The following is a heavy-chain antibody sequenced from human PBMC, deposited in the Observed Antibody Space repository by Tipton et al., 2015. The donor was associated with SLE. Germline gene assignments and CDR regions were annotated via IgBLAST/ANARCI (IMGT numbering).Heavy chain of an antibody. CDR1: GGSNSSSSYY. D-gene: IGHD3-16*01. V-gene: IGHV4-61*01. Sequence: TLSLTCTVSGGSNSSSSYYWGWIRQPPGKGLEWIGYIYYSGSTHYNPSLKSRVTISVDTSKNQFSLKLSSVTAADTAVYYCARDLSRGGFDYWGQGTLVTVSS. CDR3: ARDLSRGGFDY. J-gene: IGHJ4*02. CDR2: IYYSGST.